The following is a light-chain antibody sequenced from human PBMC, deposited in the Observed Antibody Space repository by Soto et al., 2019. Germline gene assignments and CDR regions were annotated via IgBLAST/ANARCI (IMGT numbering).Light chain of an antibody. CDR3: CSLTTSHTYV. CDR2: HVT. J-gene: IGLJ1*01. Sequence: QSLLTPPASVSWSPGQSITISCTGHRIDIGHYDYVSWYQQHPGKAPKLMIYHVTYWPSGVSNRYSGSKSGNSASLTISGLQADDEADYYCCSLTTSHTYVFGSGTKGTVL. V-gene: IGLV2-14*03. CDR1: RIDIGHYDY.